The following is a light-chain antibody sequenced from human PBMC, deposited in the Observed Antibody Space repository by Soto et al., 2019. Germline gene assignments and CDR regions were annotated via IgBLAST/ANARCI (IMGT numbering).Light chain of an antibody. Sequence: DIQMTQSPSTLSASVGDRVTITCRASQSISNWLAWYRQKPGKAPKVLIYDASSLESGVPSRFSGSGSGTEFTLTISSLQPDDFATYYCQQYDSYSRTFGQGTKVEIK. CDR2: DAS. V-gene: IGKV1-5*01. J-gene: IGKJ1*01. CDR1: QSISNW. CDR3: QQYDSYSRT.